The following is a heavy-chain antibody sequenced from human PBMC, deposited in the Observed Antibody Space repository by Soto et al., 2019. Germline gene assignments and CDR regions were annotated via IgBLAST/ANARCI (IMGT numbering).Heavy chain of an antibody. D-gene: IGHD1-1*01. V-gene: IGHV4-61*01. CDR1: GGSVSRGSYY. CDR3: ARGQRY. J-gene: IGHJ4*02. CDR2: IYYSGST. Sequence: TSETLSLTCTVSGGSVSRGSYYWSWIRQPPGKGLEWIGYIYYSGSTNYNPSLKSRVTISVDTSKNQFSLKLSSVTAADTAVYYCARGQRYWGQGTLVTVSS.